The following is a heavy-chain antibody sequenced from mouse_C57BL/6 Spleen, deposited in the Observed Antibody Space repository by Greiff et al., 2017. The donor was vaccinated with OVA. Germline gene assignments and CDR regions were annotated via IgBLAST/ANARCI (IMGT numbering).Heavy chain of an antibody. J-gene: IGHJ2*01. Sequence: RVRPGTSVKLSCKASGYTFTSYWMHWVKQRPGQGLEWIGVIDPSDSYTNYNQKFKGKATLTVDTSSSTAYMQLSSLTSEDSAVYYCARLDYYGSSYFDYWGQGTTLTVSS. V-gene: IGHV1-59*01. CDR2: IDPSDSYT. D-gene: IGHD1-1*01. CDR3: ARLDYYGSSYFDY. CDR1: GYTFTSYW.